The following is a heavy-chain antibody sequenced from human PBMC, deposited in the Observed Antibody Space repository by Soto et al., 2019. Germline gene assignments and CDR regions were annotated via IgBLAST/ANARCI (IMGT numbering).Heavy chain of an antibody. CDR2: ISSSSSYI. V-gene: IGHV3-21*01. CDR1: GFTCSSYS. J-gene: IGHJ2*01. D-gene: IGHD6-19*01. Sequence: GGSLRLSCAASGFTCSSYSMNWFRQAPGKGLEWVSSISSSSSYIYYADSVKGRFTISRDNAKNSLYLQMNSLRAEDTAVYYCARDKVAGTRYFDLWGRGPLVTVSS. CDR3: ARDKVAGTRYFDL.